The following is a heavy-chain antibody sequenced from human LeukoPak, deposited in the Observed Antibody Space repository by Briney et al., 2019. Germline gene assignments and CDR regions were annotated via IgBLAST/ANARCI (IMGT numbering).Heavy chain of an antibody. CDR2: ISSSSSYI. CDR3: ARDQGIAVAGTGVDY. V-gene: IGHV3-21*01. D-gene: IGHD6-19*01. Sequence: GGSLRLSCAASGFTFSSDSMNWVRQAPGKGLEWVSSISSSSSYIYYADSVKGRFTISRDNAKNSLYLQMNSLRAEDTAVYYCARDQGIAVAGTGVDYWGQGTLVTVSS. CDR1: GFTFSSDS. J-gene: IGHJ4*02.